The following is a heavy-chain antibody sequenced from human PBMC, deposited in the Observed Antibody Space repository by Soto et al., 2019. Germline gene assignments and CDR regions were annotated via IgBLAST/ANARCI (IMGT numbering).Heavy chain of an antibody. D-gene: IGHD2-2*02. V-gene: IGHV3-21*01. CDR3: AREYTAWHLANGLDV. J-gene: IGHJ6*04. Sequence: PGGSLRLSCVVSGFTFSTYSINWVRQAPGKGLEWVSSISSRSDIYYADSVKGRFTISRDNAKNSVSLHMNSLRAEDTAVYYCAREYTAWHLANGLDVWGKGTTVTVSS. CDR2: ISSRSDI. CDR1: GFTFSTYS.